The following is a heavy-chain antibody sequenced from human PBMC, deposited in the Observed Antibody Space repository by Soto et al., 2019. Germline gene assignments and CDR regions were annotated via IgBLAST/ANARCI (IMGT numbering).Heavy chain of an antibody. D-gene: IGHD3-22*01. CDR2: ISDDGDKV. J-gene: IGHJ3*02. V-gene: IGHV3-30-3*01. CDR1: EFTFSDYA. Sequence: QVQLVESGGGVVQPGRSLRLSCAASEFTFSDYAMHWVRQAPGKGLEWVAVISDDGDKVFYADSMKDRLTISRDNSKSTLFLQLTSLGPEDTALYYCARAHYHDSSGPNGHAFDIWGQGPLVTVSS. CDR3: ARAHYHDSSGPNGHAFDI.